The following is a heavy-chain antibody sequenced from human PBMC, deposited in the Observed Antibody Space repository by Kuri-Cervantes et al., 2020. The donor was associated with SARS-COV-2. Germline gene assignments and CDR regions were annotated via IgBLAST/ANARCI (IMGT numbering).Heavy chain of an antibody. CDR1: GFTFSSYS. CDR3: ASLGGTSWHDY. D-gene: IGHD2-2*01. Sequence: GGSLRLSCAASGFTFSSYSMNWVRQAPGKGLEWVSSISSSSSYIYYADSVKGRLTISRDNAKNSLYLQMNSLRAEDTAVYYCASLGGTSWHDYWGQGTLVTVSS. V-gene: IGHV3-21*01. J-gene: IGHJ4*02. CDR2: ISSSSSYI.